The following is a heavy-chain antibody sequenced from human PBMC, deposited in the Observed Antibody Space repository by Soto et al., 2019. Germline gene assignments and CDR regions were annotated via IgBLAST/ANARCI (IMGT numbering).Heavy chain of an antibody. CDR1: GGSISSYY. CDR2: IYYSGST. J-gene: IGHJ4*02. CDR3: ARADLRYYYDSSGYRGYFDY. V-gene: IGHV4-59*01. D-gene: IGHD3-22*01. Sequence: QVQLQESGPGLVKPSETLSLTCTVSGGSISSYYWSWIRQPPGKGLEWIGYIYYSGSTNYNPSLKSRATITVDTSKNQFSLKLSSVTAADTAVYYCARADLRYYYDSSGYRGYFDYWGQGTLVTVSS.